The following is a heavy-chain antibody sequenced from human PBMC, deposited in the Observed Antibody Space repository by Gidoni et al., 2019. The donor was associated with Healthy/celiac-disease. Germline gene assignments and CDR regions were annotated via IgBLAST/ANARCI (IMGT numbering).Heavy chain of an antibody. J-gene: IGHJ5*02. CDR2: IKSKTDGGTT. Sequence: EVQLVESGGGLVKPGGSLRLSCAASGFTFSNAWMNWVRQAPGKGLEWVGRIKSKTDGGTTDYAAPVKGRFTISRDDSKNTLYLQMNSLKTEDTAVYYCTTDPREAARRKNTNWFDPWGQGTLVTVSS. V-gene: IGHV3-15*07. D-gene: IGHD6-6*01. CDR1: GFTFSNAW. CDR3: TTDPREAARRKNTNWFDP.